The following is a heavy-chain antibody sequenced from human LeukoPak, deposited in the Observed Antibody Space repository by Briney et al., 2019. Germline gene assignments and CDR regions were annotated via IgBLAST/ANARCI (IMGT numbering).Heavy chain of an antibody. CDR1: LGSHW. CDR3: TRDQT. V-gene: IGHV3-7*01. Sequence: GGSLRLSCVGALGSHWMGWVRQAPGKGLEWVANIKEDGSQKYYMDSVKGRFTISRDNAKSSLFSQMNNLRVEDTAVYYCTRDQTWGQGTQVTVSS. J-gene: IGHJ4*02. CDR2: IKEDGSQK.